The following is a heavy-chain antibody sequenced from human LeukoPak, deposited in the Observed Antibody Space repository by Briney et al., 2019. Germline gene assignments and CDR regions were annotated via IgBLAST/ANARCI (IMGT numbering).Heavy chain of an antibody. D-gene: IGHD3-22*01. Sequence: RASVKVSCKASGYTFTGFYMHWVRQAPGQGLEWMGWISAYNGNTNYAQKLQGRVTMTTDTSTSTAYMELRSPRSDDTAVYYCARAVTPMIVVVMRNYYYYYMDVWGKGTTVTISS. V-gene: IGHV1-18*04. CDR1: GYTFTGFY. CDR3: ARAVTPMIVVVMRNYYYYYMDV. J-gene: IGHJ6*03. CDR2: ISAYNGNT.